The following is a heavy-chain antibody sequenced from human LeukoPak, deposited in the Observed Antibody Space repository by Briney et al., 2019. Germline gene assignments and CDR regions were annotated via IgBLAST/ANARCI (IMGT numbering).Heavy chain of an antibody. CDR3: AKDPERGVVVVVAAD. D-gene: IGHD2-15*01. J-gene: IGHJ4*02. CDR1: GFTFSSYA. V-gene: IGHV3-23*01. Sequence: SGGSLRLSCAASGFTFSSYAMSWVRQAPGKGLKWVSAISGSGGSTYYADSVKGRFTISRDNSKNTLYLQMNSLRAEDTAVYYCAKDPERGVVVVVAADWGQGTLVTVSS. CDR2: ISGSGGST.